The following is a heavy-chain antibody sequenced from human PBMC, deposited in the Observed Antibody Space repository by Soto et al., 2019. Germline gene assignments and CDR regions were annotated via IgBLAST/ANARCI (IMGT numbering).Heavy chain of an antibody. D-gene: IGHD3-10*01. CDR3: AREGVKGVTLRY. Sequence: QVPLRESGPGLVRPSETLSLICNVSGSITSDFWTWIRQPAGKGLEWIGRIYISGSTNYNPSLRSRGTMSIDTSRHQFSLRLSSVTAADTAIYFCAREGVKGVTLRYWGARTLVTVSS. CDR1: GSITSDF. CDR2: IYISGST. V-gene: IGHV4-4*07. J-gene: IGHJ4*02.